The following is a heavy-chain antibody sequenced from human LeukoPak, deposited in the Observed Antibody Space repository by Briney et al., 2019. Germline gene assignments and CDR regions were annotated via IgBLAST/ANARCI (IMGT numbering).Heavy chain of an antibody. Sequence: GGSLRLSCAASGFTFSSHWMHWVRQAPGKGLVCVARIKSDGTYSDYGGAVRGRFTISRDNAKDTLYLQMNSLRAEDTAIYYCARARTVDYWGQGTLVTVSS. D-gene: IGHD2-2*01. CDR2: IKSDGTYS. CDR1: GFTFSSHW. V-gene: IGHV3-74*01. J-gene: IGHJ4*02. CDR3: ARARTVDY.